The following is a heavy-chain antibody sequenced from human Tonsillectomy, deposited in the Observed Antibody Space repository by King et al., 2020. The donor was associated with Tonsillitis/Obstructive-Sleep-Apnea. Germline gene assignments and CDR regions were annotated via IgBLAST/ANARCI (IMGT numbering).Heavy chain of an antibody. J-gene: IGHJ6*03. Sequence: VQLVESGGGLVQPGGSLRLSCAASGFTVSSNYMNWVRQAPGKGLEWVSIIYSGGSTYYADSVKGRFTISRDNSKNTRYLQLNSLRAEETAVYYCAREGFTSSGSTTYYYYYLVVWGRGTTVTVPS. CDR2: IYSGGST. V-gene: IGHV3-66*01. D-gene: IGHD6-6*01. CDR3: AREGFTSSGSTTYYYYYLVV. CDR1: GFTVSSNY.